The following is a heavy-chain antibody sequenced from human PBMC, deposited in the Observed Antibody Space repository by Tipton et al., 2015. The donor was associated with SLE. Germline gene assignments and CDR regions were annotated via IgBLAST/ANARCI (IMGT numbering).Heavy chain of an antibody. V-gene: IGHV4-4*07. CDR3: VVCSPSSCAYFDY. J-gene: IGHJ4*02. Sequence: TLSLTCTISGGSFSYYYWNWFRQPAGKGLEWIGRIYTGGNTKYNPSLESRVTLSADASKAQFSLKLTSVTAADTAVYYCVVCSPSSCAYFDYWGQGRLVTVSS. D-gene: IGHD2-2*01. CDR1: GGSFSYYY. CDR2: IYTGGNT.